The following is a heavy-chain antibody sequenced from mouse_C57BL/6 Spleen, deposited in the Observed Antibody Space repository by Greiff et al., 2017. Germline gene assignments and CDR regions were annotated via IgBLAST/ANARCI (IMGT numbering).Heavy chain of an antibody. V-gene: IGHV1-55*01. CDR2: IYPGSGST. J-gene: IGHJ1*03. CDR1: GYTFTSYW. CDR3: ARGKNDGYYWYFDV. D-gene: IGHD2-3*01. Sequence: QVQLQQPGAELVKPGASVKMSCKASGYTFTSYWITWVKQRPGQGLEWIGDIYPGSGSTNYNETFKSKATLTVDTSSSTAYMQLSSLTSEDSAVYYCARGKNDGYYWYFDVWGTGTTVTVSS.